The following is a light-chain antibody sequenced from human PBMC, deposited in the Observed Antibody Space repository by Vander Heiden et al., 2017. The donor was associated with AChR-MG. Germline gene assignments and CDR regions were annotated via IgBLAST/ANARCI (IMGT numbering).Light chain of an antibody. CDR3: QRYNRYPWT. Sequence: DIQMTQFPTTLSASVGDRVTITCRASHSLITWLAWYQQKPGRTPNLLIQKASSLQSRVPSRFSGSGSGTEFTLTISSLQPDDFATYYCQRYNRYPWTFGQGTKV. CDR1: HSLITW. CDR2: KAS. J-gene: IGKJ1*01. V-gene: IGKV1-5*03.